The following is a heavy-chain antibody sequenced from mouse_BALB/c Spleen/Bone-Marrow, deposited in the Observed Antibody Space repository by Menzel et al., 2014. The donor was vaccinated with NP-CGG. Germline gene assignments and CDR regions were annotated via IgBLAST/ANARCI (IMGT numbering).Heavy chain of an antibody. J-gene: IGHJ3*01. Sequence: EVQRVESGAELVKPGASVKLPCTASGFNIKDTYMHWVKQRPEQGLEWIVGIDPANGNTKYDPKFQGKATITADTSSNTAYLQLSSLTSEDTAVYYCAYYRYDEGGFAFWGQGTLVTVSA. CDR3: AYYRYDEGGFAF. CDR2: IDPANGNT. V-gene: IGHV14-3*02. D-gene: IGHD2-14*01. CDR1: GFNIKDTY.